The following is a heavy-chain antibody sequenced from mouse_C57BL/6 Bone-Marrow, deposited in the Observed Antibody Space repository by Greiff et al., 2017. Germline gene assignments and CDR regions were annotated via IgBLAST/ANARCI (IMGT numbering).Heavy chain of an antibody. J-gene: IGHJ2*01. CDR3: ARAIYYYGSHY. V-gene: IGHV5-4*03. D-gene: IGHD1-1*01. CDR2: ISDGGSYT. CDR1: GFTFSSYA. Sequence: EVMLVESGGGLVKPGGSLKLSCAASGFTFSSYAMSWVRQTPEKRLEWVATISDGGSYTYYPDNVKGRFTISRDNAKNNLYLQMSHLKSEDTAMYYCARAIYYYGSHYWGQGTTLTVSS.